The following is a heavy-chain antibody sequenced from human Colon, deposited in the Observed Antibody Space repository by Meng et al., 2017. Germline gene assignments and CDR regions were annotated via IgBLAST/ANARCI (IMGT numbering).Heavy chain of an antibody. Sequence: QAQLVQSGPEVKRPGASVRVSCETSGYTFSNYEVNWVRQASGHGLEWMGWMNPDSGKTGYAHKFQGRVTLTRDTSTGTAYMELTSLTPDDTAVYYCARGGAPPYYFDYWGQGTLVTVSS. CDR2: MNPDSGKT. CDR3: ARGGAPPYYFDY. J-gene: IGHJ4*02. CDR1: GYTFSNYE. V-gene: IGHV1-8*02. D-gene: IGHD1-26*01.